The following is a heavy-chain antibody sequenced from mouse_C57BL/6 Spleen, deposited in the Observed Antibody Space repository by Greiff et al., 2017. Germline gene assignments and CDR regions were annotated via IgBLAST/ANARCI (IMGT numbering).Heavy chain of an antibody. V-gene: IGHV5-9*01. Sequence: EVMLVESGGGLVKPGGSLKLSCAASGFTFSSYTMSWVRQTPEKRLEWVATISGGGGNTYYPDSVKGRFTISRDNAKNTLYLQMSGLRSEDTALYYCARQGSSYSYWYFDVWGTGTTVTVSS. CDR2: ISGGGGNT. CDR1: GFTFSSYT. CDR3: ARQGSSYSYWYFDV. D-gene: IGHD1-1*01. J-gene: IGHJ1*03.